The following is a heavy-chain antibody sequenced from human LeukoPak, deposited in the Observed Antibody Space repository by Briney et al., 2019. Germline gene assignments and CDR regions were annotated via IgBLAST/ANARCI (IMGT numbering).Heavy chain of an antibody. CDR3: ARDRGSGYGPPDLDY. Sequence: GRSLRLSCAASGFTFSSYAMHWVRQAPGKGLEWVAVISYDGSNKYYADSVKGRFTISRDNSKNTLYLQMNSLRAVDTAVYYCARDRGSGYGPPDLDYWGQGTLVTVSS. J-gene: IGHJ4*02. CDR1: GFTFSSYA. V-gene: IGHV3-30*04. D-gene: IGHD5-12*01. CDR2: ISYDGSNK.